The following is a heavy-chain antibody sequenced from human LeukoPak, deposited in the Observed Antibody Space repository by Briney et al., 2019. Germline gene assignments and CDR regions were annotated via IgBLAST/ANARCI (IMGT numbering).Heavy chain of an antibody. D-gene: IGHD6-19*01. V-gene: IGHV4-59*01. CDR3: VRHTSSGWYQVVY. CDR2: IYYSGST. CDR1: GGSISSYY. Sequence: PSETLSLTCTVSGGSISSYYWSWIRQPPGKGLEWIGYIYYSGSTNYNPSLESRVTISVDASKNQFSLKLTSVTAADTAVYYCVRHTSSGWYQVVYWGQGTLVTVSS. J-gene: IGHJ4*02.